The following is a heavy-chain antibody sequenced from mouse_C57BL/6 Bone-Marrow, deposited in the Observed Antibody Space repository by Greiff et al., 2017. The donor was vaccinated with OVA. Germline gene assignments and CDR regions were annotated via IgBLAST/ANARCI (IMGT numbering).Heavy chain of an antibody. CDR3: AREGLCDYGTHDY. CDR2: ISSGSSTI. D-gene: IGHD1-1*01. CDR1: GFTFSDYG. V-gene: IGHV5-17*01. Sequence: EVHLVESGGGLVKPGGSLKLSCAASGFTFSDYGMHWVRQAPEKWLEWVAYISSGSSTIYYADTVKGRFTISRDNAKNTLLLQMTSLRSEDTAMYDGAREGLCDYGTHDYGGQGTTLTVSS. J-gene: IGHJ2*01.